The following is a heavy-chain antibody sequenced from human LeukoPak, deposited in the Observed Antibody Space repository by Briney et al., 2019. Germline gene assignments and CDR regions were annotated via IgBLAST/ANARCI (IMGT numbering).Heavy chain of an antibody. Sequence: PGGSLRLSCAASGFTFSGYRMNWVRQAPGKGLEWVAYIRQDGSEKYYVDSVKGRFTISRDNAKNSLYLQMNSLGAEDTAVYYCASGWPFDYWGQGTLVTVSS. V-gene: IGHV3-7*01. CDR1: GFTFSGYR. J-gene: IGHJ4*02. CDR2: IRQDGSEK. D-gene: IGHD2-15*01. CDR3: ASGWPFDY.